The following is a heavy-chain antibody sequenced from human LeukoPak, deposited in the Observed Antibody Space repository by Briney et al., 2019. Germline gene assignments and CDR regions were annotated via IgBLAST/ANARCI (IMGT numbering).Heavy chain of an antibody. CDR3: ASWYYYDSSGYKDY. V-gene: IGHV4-34*01. J-gene: IGHJ4*02. CDR1: GGSFSGYY. CDR2: INHSGST. Sequence: PSETLSLTCAVYGGSFSGYYWSWIRQPPGKGREWIGEINHSGSTNYNPSLKSRVTISVDTSKNQFSLKLSSVTAADMAVYYCASWYYYDSSGYKDYWGQGTLVTVSS. D-gene: IGHD3-22*01.